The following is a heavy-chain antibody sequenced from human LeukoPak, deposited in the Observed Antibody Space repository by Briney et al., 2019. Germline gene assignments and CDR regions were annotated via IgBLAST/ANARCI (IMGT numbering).Heavy chain of an antibody. V-gene: IGHV3-23*01. CDR1: GFTFNIYA. D-gene: IGHD5-24*01. CDR3: VQEARRDGYKLAPVAEH. CDR2: ISETSRKT. Sequence: GGSLRLSCAASGFTFNIYAMSWVRQAPGKGLKWVSAISETSRKTYYADSVKGRFTISRDNSKNTLYLQMNGLSDEDTAVYYCVQEARRDGYKLAPVAEHWGQGTLVTVSS. J-gene: IGHJ1*01.